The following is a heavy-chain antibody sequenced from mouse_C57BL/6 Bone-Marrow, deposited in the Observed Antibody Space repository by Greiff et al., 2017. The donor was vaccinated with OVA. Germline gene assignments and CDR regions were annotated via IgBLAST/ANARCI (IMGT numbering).Heavy chain of an antibody. V-gene: IGHV14-4*01. J-gene: IGHJ3*01. CDR3: TTSLYDGYYVGFAY. CDR1: GFNIKDDY. D-gene: IGHD2-3*01. Sequence: EVKLVESGAELVRPGASVKLSCTASGFNIKDDYMHWVKQRPEQGLEWIGWIDPENGDTEYASKFQGKATITADTSSNTAYLQLSSLTSEDTAVYYCTTSLYDGYYVGFAYWGQGTLVTVSA. CDR2: IDPENGDT.